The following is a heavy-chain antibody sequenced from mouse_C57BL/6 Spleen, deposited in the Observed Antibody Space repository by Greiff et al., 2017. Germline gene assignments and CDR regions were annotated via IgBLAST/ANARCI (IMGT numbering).Heavy chain of an antibody. CDR3: AHYGNVYAMDY. CDR2: ISYSGST. D-gene: IGHD2-1*01. CDR1: GYSITSDY. Sequence: EVKVVESGPGLAKPSQTLSLTCSVTGYSITSDYWHWLRTFPGNKLEYMGYISYSGSTYYNPSLKSRISITRDTSKNQYYLQLNSVTTEDTATYYCAHYGNVYAMDYWGQGTSGTVSS. J-gene: IGHJ4*01. V-gene: IGHV3-8*01.